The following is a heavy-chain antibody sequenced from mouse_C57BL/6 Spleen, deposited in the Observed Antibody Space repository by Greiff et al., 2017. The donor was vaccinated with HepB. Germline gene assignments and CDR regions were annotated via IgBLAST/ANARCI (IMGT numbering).Heavy chain of an antibody. CDR2: INPSNGGT. V-gene: IGHV1-53*01. D-gene: IGHD1-1*01. CDR1: GYTFTSYW. J-gene: IGHJ1*03. CDR3: AREGFDTTVVAPHWYFDV. Sequence: VQLQQPGTELVKPGASVKLSCKASGYTFTSYWMHWVKQRPGQGLEWIGNINPSNGGTNYNEKFKSKATLTVDKSSSTAYMQLSSLTSEDSAVYYCAREGFDTTVVAPHWYFDVWGTGTTVTVSS.